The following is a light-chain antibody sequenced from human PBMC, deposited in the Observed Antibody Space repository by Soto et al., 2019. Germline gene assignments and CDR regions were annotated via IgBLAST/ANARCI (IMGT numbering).Light chain of an antibody. CDR1: QSISSSY. CDR3: QLYGSSHTCS. Sequence: EIVLTQSPGTLPLSPGEGATLSCRASQSISSSYLAWYQQKPGQAPRLLLYAASSRVTGIPDRFSGSGSGRDFTLLISRLEQEDFVVYYCQLYGSSHTCSFGQGTKVDIK. V-gene: IGKV3-20*01. J-gene: IGKJ2*02. CDR2: AAS.